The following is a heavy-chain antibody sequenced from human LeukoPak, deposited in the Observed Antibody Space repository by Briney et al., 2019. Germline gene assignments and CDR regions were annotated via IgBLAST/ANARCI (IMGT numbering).Heavy chain of an antibody. J-gene: IGHJ4*02. Sequence: GGSLRLSCAASGFTFSDYYMSWVRQAPGKGLEWVSHISWSGSTIYYADSVKGRFTISGDNAKNSLYLQMNSLRAEDTAVYYCASSFLEWLPPYWGQGTLVTVSS. V-gene: IGHV3-11*01. CDR3: ASSFLEWLPPY. D-gene: IGHD3-3*01. CDR2: ISWSGSTI. CDR1: GFTFSDYY.